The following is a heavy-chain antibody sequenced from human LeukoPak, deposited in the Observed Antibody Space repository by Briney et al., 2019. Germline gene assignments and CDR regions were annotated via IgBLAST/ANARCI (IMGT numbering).Heavy chain of an antibody. CDR1: GFTFSIYS. CDR3: ARSVEGHFDF. J-gene: IGHJ4*02. V-gene: IGHV3-48*02. Sequence: PGESLRLSCAASGFTFSIYSMNWVRQAPGKGLEWVSYITSNSAAIYYADSVKGRFTISRDNAKNSLSLQMNSLRDEDTATYYCARSVEGHFDFWGQGTLVTVSS. D-gene: IGHD2-21*01. CDR2: ITSNSAAI.